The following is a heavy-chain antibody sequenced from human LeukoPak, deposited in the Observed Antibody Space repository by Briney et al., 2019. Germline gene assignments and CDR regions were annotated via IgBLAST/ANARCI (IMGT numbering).Heavy chain of an antibody. CDR3: ARDQWYGSGSYYNSDY. CDR1: GCSISSSSYF. D-gene: IGHD3-10*01. Sequence: PSETLSLTCIVSGCSISSSSYFWGWIRQPPGKGLEWIGTIYYSGTTYYNPSLKSRVTISIDTSKNQFSLELSSVTAADTAVYYCARDQWYGSGSYYNSDYWGQGTLVTVSS. V-gene: IGHV4-39*07. CDR2: IYYSGTT. J-gene: IGHJ4*02.